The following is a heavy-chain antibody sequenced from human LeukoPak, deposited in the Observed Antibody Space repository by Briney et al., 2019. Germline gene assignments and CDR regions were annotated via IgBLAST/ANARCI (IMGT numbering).Heavy chain of an antibody. CDR2: ISAYNGDT. CDR1: GYTFTSYG. CDR3: ARDYCSSTSCLFDY. V-gene: IGHV1-18*01. Sequence: ASVKVSRKASGYTFTSYGISWVRQAPGQGLEWMGWISAYNGDTNYAQKFQGRVTMTRDTSISTAYMELSRLRSDDTAVYYCARDYCSSTSCLFDYWGQGTLVTVSS. D-gene: IGHD2-2*01. J-gene: IGHJ4*02.